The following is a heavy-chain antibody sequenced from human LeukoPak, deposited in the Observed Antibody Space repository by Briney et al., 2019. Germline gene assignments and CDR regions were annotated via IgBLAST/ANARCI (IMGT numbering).Heavy chain of an antibody. CDR2: ISHSGSST. CDR1: GFTFSSYA. CDR3: AKDRRPTYYSDSSGYYFRDAFHI. Sequence: PGGSLRLSCAASGFTFSSYAMCWVRQAPGKGLEGVSGISHSGSSTYYADSVKGRFTISRDNSKNTLYLQMNSLRAEDTAVYYCAKDRRPTYYSDSSGYYFRDAFHIWGQGTMVTVSS. V-gene: IGHV3-23*01. J-gene: IGHJ3*02. D-gene: IGHD3-22*01.